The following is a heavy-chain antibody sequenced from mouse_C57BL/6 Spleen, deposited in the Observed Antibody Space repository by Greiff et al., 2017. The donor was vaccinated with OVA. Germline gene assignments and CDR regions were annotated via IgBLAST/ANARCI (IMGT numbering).Heavy chain of an antibody. CDR2: ISNGGGST. V-gene: IGHV5-12*01. D-gene: IGHD1-1*01. Sequence: EVKLMESGGGLVQPGGSLKLSCAASGFTFSDYYMYWVRQTPEKRLEWVAYISNGGGSTYYPDTVKGRFTISRDNAKNTLYLQMSRLKSEDTAMYYCAKIYYYGSSYAMDYWGQGTSVTVSS. CDR1: GFTFSDYY. J-gene: IGHJ4*01. CDR3: AKIYYYGSSYAMDY.